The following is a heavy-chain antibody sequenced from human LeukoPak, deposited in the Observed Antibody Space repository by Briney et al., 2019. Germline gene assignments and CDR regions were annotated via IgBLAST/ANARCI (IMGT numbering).Heavy chain of an antibody. Sequence: ASVKVSCKASGYTFTSYGISWVRQAPGQGLEWMGWISTHNGNTNYAQKFHGRVTMTTDTSTSAAYMELRSLRSDDTAVYYCARGASYVILTGYSYFDYWGQGTLVTVSS. V-gene: IGHV1-18*01. CDR3: ARGASYVILTGYSYFDY. CDR2: ISTHNGNT. CDR1: GYTFTSYG. D-gene: IGHD3-9*01. J-gene: IGHJ4*02.